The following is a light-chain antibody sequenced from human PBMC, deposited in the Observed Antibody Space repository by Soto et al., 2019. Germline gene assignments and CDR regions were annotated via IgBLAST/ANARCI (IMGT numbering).Light chain of an antibody. CDR3: NSYTTNSNRV. V-gene: IGLV2-14*01. CDR2: EVT. J-gene: IGLJ1*01. Sequence: QSALTQPASVSGSPGQSITISCTGTSSDVGAYNYVPWYQHHPGNAPKLMIYEVTNRPSGVSNRFSGSKSVNTASLTISGLQAEDEALYYCNSYTTNSNRVFGTGTKLTVL. CDR1: SSDVGAYNY.